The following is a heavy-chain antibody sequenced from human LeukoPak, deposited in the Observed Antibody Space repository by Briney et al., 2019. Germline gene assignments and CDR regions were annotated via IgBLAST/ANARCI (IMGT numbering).Heavy chain of an antibody. Sequence: GGSLRLSCAASGFTFSNFAMSWVRQAPGKGLQWFSAISDSGGGTFYADSVKGRFTISRDNSKNTLYLQMNGLRAEDTAVYYCAKVGVGWVAFEYWGQGTLVTVSS. CDR2: ISDSGGGT. J-gene: IGHJ4*02. CDR1: GFTFSNFA. V-gene: IGHV3-23*01. CDR3: AKVGVGWVAFEY. D-gene: IGHD3-16*01.